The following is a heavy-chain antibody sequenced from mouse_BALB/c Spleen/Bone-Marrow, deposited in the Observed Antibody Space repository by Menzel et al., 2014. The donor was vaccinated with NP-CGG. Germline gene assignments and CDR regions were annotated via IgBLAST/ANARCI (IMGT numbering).Heavy chain of an antibody. J-gene: IGHJ2*01. CDR1: GYAFSVYW. Sequence: QVQLKQSGAELLRPGSSVKISCKASGYAFSVYWMNWVKQRPGQGLEWIGQIYPGDGDTNYNGKFKGRATLTADKSSNTAYMQLSSLTSEDSAVYFCARGGISVDYWGQGTTLTVSS. CDR3: ARGGISVDY. V-gene: IGHV1-80*01. CDR2: IYPGDGDT.